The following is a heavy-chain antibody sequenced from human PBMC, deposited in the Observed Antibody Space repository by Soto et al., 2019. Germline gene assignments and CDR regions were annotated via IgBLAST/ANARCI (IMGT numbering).Heavy chain of an antibody. CDR3: ARLDIVVVAITSGYMDV. V-gene: IGHV4-59*08. J-gene: IGHJ6*03. CDR1: GGSISSDY. Sequence: PSETLSLTCTVSGGSISSDYWSWIRQPPGKGLEWIGYIYYSGSTNYNPSLKSRVTISVDTSKNQFSLKLSSVTAADTAVYYCARLDIVVVAITSGYMDVWGKGTTVTVSS. CDR2: IYYSGST. D-gene: IGHD2-15*01.